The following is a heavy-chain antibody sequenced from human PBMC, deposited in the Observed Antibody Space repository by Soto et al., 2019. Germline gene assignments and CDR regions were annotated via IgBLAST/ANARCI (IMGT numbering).Heavy chain of an antibody. V-gene: IGHV1-18*01. CDR2: ISTYNGDT. D-gene: IGHD2-15*01. CDR3: ARAGAAPYYYYGMDV. J-gene: IGHJ6*02. Sequence: QVQLVQSGAEVRKPGASVKVSCKASGYTFSTSGMSWLRQAPGQGLEWMGWISTYNGDTNDAPKFQDRVTMTSDTSTSTVYRELRSLRSDYTAVHSCARAGAAPYYYYGMDVWGQGTRVTVSS. CDR1: GYTFSTSG.